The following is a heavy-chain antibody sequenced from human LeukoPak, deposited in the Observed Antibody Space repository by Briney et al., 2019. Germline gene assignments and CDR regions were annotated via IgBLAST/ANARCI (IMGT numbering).Heavy chain of an antibody. Sequence: ASVKVSCKASGYTFTSYAMNWVRQSPGQGLEWMGWISAYNGNTNYAQKLQGRVTMTTDTSTSTAYMELRSLRSDDTAVYYCARGGSGDYYYGMDVWGQGTTVTVSS. J-gene: IGHJ6*02. CDR1: GYTFTSYA. CDR2: ISAYNGNT. D-gene: IGHD7-27*01. CDR3: ARGGSGDYYYGMDV. V-gene: IGHV1-18*01.